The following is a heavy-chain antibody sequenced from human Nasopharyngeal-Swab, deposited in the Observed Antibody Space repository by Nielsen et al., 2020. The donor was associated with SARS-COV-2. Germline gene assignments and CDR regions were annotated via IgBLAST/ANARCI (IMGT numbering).Heavy chain of an antibody. Sequence: GGSLRLSCAASGFTFGSYSMHWVRQAPGKGLEYVSAIGSNEAETYYADSVKGRFTISRDNSKNTLYLQMNSLRAEDTAVYYCARYDDYYDSSGYAYWGQGTLDTVSS. V-gene: IGHV3-64*04. CDR3: ARYDDYYDSSGYAY. J-gene: IGHJ4*02. CDR1: GFTFGSYS. CDR2: IGSNEAET. D-gene: IGHD3-22*01.